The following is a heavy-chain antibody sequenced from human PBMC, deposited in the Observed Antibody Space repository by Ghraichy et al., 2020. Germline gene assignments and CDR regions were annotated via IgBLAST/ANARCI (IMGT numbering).Heavy chain of an antibody. Sequence: GGSLRLSCAASGFTFSSYAMSWVRQAPGKGLEWVSAISGSGGSTYYADSVKGRFTISRDNSKNTLYLQMNSLRAEDTAVYYCAKSHYDSSGYTPYYYYGMDVWGQWTTVTVSS. D-gene: IGHD3-22*01. V-gene: IGHV3-23*01. CDR2: ISGSGGST. CDR1: GFTFSSYA. J-gene: IGHJ6*02. CDR3: AKSHYDSSGYTPYYYYGMDV.